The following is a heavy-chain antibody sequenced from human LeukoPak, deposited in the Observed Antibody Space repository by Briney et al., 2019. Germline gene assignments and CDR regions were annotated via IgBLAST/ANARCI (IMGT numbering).Heavy chain of an antibody. Sequence: GGSLRLSCAASGFTFSSYAMSWVGQAPGKGLEWVSAISGSGGSTYYADSVKGRFTIYRDNSKNTLYLQMNSLRAEDTAVYYCAKGVFWSGYAFDIWGQGTMVTVSS. CDR2: ISGSGGST. CDR3: AKGVFWSGYAFDI. J-gene: IGHJ3*02. V-gene: IGHV3-23*01. CDR1: GFTFSSYA. D-gene: IGHD3-3*01.